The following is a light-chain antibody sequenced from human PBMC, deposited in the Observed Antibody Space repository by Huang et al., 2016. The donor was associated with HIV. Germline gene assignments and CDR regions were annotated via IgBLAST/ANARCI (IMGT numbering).Light chain of an antibody. J-gene: IGKJ2*01. CDR3: QQYDSYPYT. CDR2: DAS. Sequence: ILMTQSPSTLSASVGDRVTITCRASQSVNGWLAWYQQKPGKAPKLLICDASKLESGVPSRFSGSGSGTEFTLTINSLQPDDFATYYCQQYDSYPYTFGQGTKLDIK. CDR1: QSVNGW. V-gene: IGKV1-5*01.